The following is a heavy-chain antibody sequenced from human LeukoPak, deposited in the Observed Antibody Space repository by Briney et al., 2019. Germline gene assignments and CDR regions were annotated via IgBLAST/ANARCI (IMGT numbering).Heavy chain of an antibody. D-gene: IGHD6-13*01. J-gene: IGHJ4*02. CDR3: AKALYSSSWYFGY. CDR2: IRYDGSNK. Sequence: PGGSLRLSCAASGFTFSSYGMHRVRQAPGKALEWVAFIRYDGSNKYYADSVKGRFTISRDNSKNTLYLQMNSLRAEDTAVYYCAKALYSSSWYFGYWGQGTLVTVSS. CDR1: GFTFSSYG. V-gene: IGHV3-30*02.